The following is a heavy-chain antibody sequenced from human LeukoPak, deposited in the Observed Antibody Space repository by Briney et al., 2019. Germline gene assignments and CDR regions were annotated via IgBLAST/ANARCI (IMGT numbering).Heavy chain of an antibody. Sequence: GGSLRLSCAASGFTFSSYWMSWVRQAPGKGLEWVANIKQDGSEKYYVDSVKGRFTISRDNAKNSLYLQMNSLRAEDTAVYYCARDSTYYDYVWGSYRFDAFDIWGQGTMVTVSS. J-gene: IGHJ3*02. V-gene: IGHV3-7*01. CDR1: GFTFSSYW. D-gene: IGHD3-16*02. CDR3: ARDSTYYDYVWGSYRFDAFDI. CDR2: IKQDGSEK.